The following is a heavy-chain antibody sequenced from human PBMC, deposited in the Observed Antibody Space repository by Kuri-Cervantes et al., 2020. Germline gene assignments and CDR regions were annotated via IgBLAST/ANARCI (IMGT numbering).Heavy chain of an antibody. V-gene: IGHV4-59*01. D-gene: IGHD3-22*01. CDR3: ARQVYYYDSSGHTEYYFDY. CDR1: GGSISSYY. J-gene: IGHJ4*02. CDR2: IYYSGST. Sequence: SETLSLTCTVSGGSISSYYWSWIRQPPGKGLEWIGYIYYSGSTNYNPSLKSQVTISVDTSKNQFSLKLSSVTAADAAVYYCARQVYYYDSSGHTEYYFDYWGQGTLVTVSS.